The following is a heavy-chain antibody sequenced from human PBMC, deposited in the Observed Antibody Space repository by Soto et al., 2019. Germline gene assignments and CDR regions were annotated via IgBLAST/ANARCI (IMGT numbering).Heavy chain of an antibody. CDR3: ARDSTSWSPYHGIDV. Sequence: QVQLQESGPGLVKSSETLSLTCTVSGGSIDYYYWSWIRQPPGKGLEWIGCVSDSGSTNYNPSLRSRVTISVDTSKNQFSLKVNSVTAADTAVYYCARDSTSWSPYHGIDVWGQGTTVTV. J-gene: IGHJ6*02. CDR1: GGSIDYYY. CDR2: VSDSGST. D-gene: IGHD6-13*01. V-gene: IGHV4-59*01.